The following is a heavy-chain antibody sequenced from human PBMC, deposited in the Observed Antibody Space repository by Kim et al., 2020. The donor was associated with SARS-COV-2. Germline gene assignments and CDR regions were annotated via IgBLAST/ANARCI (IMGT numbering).Heavy chain of an antibody. CDR2: IWYDGSNK. CDR3: ARDENAYNPTYCFDL. CDR1: GFTFSTYG. J-gene: IGHJ4*02. D-gene: IGHD1-1*01. Sequence: GGSLRLSCAASGFTFSTYGMHWVRQSPGKGLEWVAVIWYDGSNKFYADSVKGRFTVSRDNSKNTLWLQMNSLRADDTAVYYCARDENAYNPTYCFDLWGQGTLVTVSS. V-gene: IGHV3-33*08.